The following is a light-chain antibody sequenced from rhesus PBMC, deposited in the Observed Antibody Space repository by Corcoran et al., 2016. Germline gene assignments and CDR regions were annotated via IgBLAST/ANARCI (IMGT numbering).Light chain of an antibody. J-gene: IGKJ3*01. CDR1: QSLLYSSNNKNY. CDR2: WAS. CDR3: QQYYSTPLT. V-gene: IGKV4-1*01. Sequence: DIVMTQSPDSLAVSLGERVTINCKSSQSLLYSSNNKNYLAWYPQKPGQEPKLLIYWASTRESGVPNQFSGRGPGKDFTLTISGLQAEDVAVYYCQQYYSTPLTFGPGTKLDIK.